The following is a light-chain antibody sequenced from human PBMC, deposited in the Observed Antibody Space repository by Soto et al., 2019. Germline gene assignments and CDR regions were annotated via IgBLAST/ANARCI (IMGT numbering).Light chain of an antibody. CDR3: VAWDDSLNGPV. CDR2: HNN. J-gene: IGLJ2*01. Sequence: QSVLTQPPSASGTPGQRVIISCSGSGSNIGSNTVIWYRQLPGTAPKLLIYHNNQRPSGVPDRFSGSKSGTSASLAISGLQSDDEADYSCVAWDDSLNGPVFGGGTKLTVL. V-gene: IGLV1-44*01. CDR1: GSNIGSNT.